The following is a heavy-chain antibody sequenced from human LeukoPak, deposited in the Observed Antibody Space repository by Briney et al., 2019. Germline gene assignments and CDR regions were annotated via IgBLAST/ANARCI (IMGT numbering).Heavy chain of an antibody. V-gene: IGHV3-48*02. CDR3: ARDNPLYYFDS. CDR2: IIYSGSVK. CDR1: GGTISSYN. Sequence: GGSLMLSCAASGGTISSYNMNWFRQPPGKGLEGFSYIIYSGSVKYYADPLKGRFTNSRDTAKNSLYLQMTSLTDKDTAVYYCARDNPLYYFDSGGQGPLVTVS. J-gene: IGHJ4*02.